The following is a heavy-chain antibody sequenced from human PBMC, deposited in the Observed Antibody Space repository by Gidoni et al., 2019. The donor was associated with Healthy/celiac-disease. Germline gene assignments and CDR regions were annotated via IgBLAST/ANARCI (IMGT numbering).Heavy chain of an antibody. CDR3: ATGQHFIQPTDF. Sequence: QITLKESGPTLVKPTQTLTLTCTFSGFSLSTSGVGVGWIRQPPGKALEWLALIYWDDDKRYSPSLKSRLTITKDTSKNQVVLTMTNMDPMDTATYYCATGQHFIQPTDFWGQGTLVTVSS. J-gene: IGHJ4*02. CDR2: IYWDDDK. V-gene: IGHV2-5*02. CDR1: GFSLSTSGVG. D-gene: IGHD5-18*01.